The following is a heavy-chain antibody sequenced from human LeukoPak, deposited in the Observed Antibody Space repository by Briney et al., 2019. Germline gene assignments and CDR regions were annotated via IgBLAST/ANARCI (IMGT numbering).Heavy chain of an antibody. CDR3: ARRSLGYCSGGTCSSDSFDI. V-gene: IGHV5-51*01. D-gene: IGHD2-15*01. J-gene: IGHJ3*02. Sequence: GESLKISCKGSGYKFNAYWIAWVRQMPGKGLEWMGIIYPDDSDTRYSPSFQGQVTISADKSIFTAYLQWTSLKASDTAMYYCARRSLGYCSGGTCSSDSFDIWGQGTMVTVS. CDR2: IYPDDSDT. CDR1: GYKFNAYW.